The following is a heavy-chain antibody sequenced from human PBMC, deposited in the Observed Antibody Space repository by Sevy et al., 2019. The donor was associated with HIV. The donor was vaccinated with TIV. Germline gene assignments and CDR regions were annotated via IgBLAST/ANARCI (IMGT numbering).Heavy chain of an antibody. CDR2: INSDGSST. CDR3: ARDDPTVSLGV. V-gene: IGHV3-74*01. CDR1: GFTFSSYW. J-gene: IGHJ6*02. Sequence: GGSLRLSCAASGFTFSSYWMHWVRQAPGKGLVWVSRINSDGSSTSYAYSVKGRFTISRDNAKNTLYLQMNSLRAEDTAVYYCARDDPTVSLGVWGQGTTVTVSS. D-gene: IGHD4-17*01.